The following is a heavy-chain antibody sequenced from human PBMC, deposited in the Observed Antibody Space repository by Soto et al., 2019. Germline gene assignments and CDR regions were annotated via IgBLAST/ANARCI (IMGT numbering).Heavy chain of an antibody. CDR1: GFTFSSYA. CDR2: ISGSGGST. J-gene: IGHJ6*02. V-gene: IGHV3-23*01. Sequence: GGSLRLSCAASGFTFSSYAMSWVRQAPGKGLEWVSAISGSGGSTYYADSVKGRFTISRDNSKNTLYLQMNSLRAEDTAVYYCAKDNGRSNSNYYYYYGMDVWGQGTTVTV. CDR3: AKDNGRSNSNYYYYYGMDV.